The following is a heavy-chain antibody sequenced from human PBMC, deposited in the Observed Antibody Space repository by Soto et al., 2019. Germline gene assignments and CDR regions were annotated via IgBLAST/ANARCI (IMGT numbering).Heavy chain of an antibody. CDR2: IYPGDSDT. Sequence: GESLKISCKGSGYSFTSYWIGWVRQMPGKGLEWMGIIYPGDSDTRYSPSFQGQVTISADKSISTAYLQWSGLKASDTAMYYCASPYYYDSSGGGYYGMDVWGQGTTVTVS. V-gene: IGHV5-51*01. J-gene: IGHJ6*02. CDR1: GYSFTSYW. D-gene: IGHD3-22*01. CDR3: ASPYYYDSSGGGYYGMDV.